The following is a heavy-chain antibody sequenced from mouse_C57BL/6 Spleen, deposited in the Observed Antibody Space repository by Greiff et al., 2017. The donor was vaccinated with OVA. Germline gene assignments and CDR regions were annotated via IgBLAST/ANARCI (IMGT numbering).Heavy chain of an antibody. CDR1: GYTFPGYW. CDR2: ILPGSGST. V-gene: IGHV1-9*01. CDR3: ARRYGSNRYYAMDD. Sequence: QVQLQQSGAELMKPGASVPLSCTATGYTFPGYWVAWVKQRPGHGLEWIGEILPGSGSTNYNAQFKCPATFTADTSSNTAYMQLSSLTTEDSAIYDCARRYGSNRYYAMDDWGQGTSVTGAS. J-gene: IGHJ4*01. D-gene: IGHD1-1*01.